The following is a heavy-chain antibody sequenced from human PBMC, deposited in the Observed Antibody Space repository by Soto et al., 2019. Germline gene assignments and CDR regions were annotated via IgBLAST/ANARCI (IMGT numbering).Heavy chain of an antibody. CDR3: ASSVCSGGSCYRPAAFDY. CDR2: INAGNGNT. J-gene: IGHJ4*02. CDR1: GYTFTSYA. D-gene: IGHD2-15*01. Sequence: QVQLVQSGAEVKKPGASVKVSCKASGYTFTSYAMHWVRQAPGQRLEWMGWINAGNGNTKYSQKFQGRVTITRDTSASTAYMELSSLRSQDTAVYYCASSVCSGGSCYRPAAFDYWGQGTLVTVSS. V-gene: IGHV1-3*01.